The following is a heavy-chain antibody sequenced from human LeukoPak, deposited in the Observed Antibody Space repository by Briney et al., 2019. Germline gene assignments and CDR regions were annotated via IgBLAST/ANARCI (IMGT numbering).Heavy chain of an antibody. CDR1: GGSFSDYY. D-gene: IGHD2-2*01. V-gene: IGHV4-34*01. Sequence: TSETLSLTCAVYGGSFSDYYWSWIRQPPGKGLEWIGEIEHSGSTNYNPSLKSRVTISVDTSKNQFSLKLSSVTAADTAVYYCARDHCSSISCHSGAFDIWGQGTMVTVSS. CDR2: IEHSGST. CDR3: ARDHCSSISCHSGAFDI. J-gene: IGHJ3*02.